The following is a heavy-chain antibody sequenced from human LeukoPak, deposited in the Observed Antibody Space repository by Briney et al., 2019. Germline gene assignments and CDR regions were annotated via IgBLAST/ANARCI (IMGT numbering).Heavy chain of an antibody. J-gene: IGHJ5*02. V-gene: IGHV4-39*01. CDR3: ARAIAGRSSEFDP. CDR1: GGSISSSSYY. D-gene: IGHD6-6*01. CDR2: IYYSGST. Sequence: SETLSLTCTVSGGSISSSSYYWGWIRQPPGKGLEWIGSIYYSGSTYYNPSLKSRVTISVDTSKNQFSLKLSSVTAADTAVYYCARAIAGRSSEFDPWGQGTLVTVSS.